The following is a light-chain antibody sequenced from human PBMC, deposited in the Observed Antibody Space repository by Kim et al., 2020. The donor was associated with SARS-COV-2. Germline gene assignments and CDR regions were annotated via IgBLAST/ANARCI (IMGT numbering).Light chain of an antibody. V-gene: IGKV1-27*01. Sequence: ASVGDRVTITCRASQGISNYLAWYQQKPGKVPKLLMYAASTLQSGVPSRFSGSGSGTDFTLTISSLQPEDVATYYCQKYHSAPRTFGQGTKVDIK. J-gene: IGKJ1*01. CDR1: QGISNY. CDR3: QKYHSAPRT. CDR2: AAS.